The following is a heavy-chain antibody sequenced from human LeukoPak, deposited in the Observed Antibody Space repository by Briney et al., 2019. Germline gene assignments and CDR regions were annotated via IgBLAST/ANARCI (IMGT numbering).Heavy chain of an antibody. V-gene: IGHV4-34*01. CDR1: GGSFSGYY. CDR3: AKSDGGNYLEAFDR. CDR2: INHSGST. D-gene: IGHD1-26*01. Sequence: SETLSLTCAVYGGSFSGYYWSWIRQPPGKGLEWIGEINHSGSTNYNPSLKSRVTISVDTSKNQFSLKLSSVTAEDTAVYYCAKSDGGNYLEAFDRWGQGTLVTVPS. J-gene: IGHJ4*02.